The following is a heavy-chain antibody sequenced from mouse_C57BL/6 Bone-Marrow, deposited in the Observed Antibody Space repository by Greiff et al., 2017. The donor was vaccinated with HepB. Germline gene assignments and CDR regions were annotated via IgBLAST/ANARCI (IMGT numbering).Heavy chain of an antibody. D-gene: IGHD1-1*01. CDR3: ASYYGSSSYFDV. CDR2: IHPNSGST. J-gene: IGHJ1*03. CDR1: GYTFTSYW. Sequence: VQLQQPGAELVKPGASVKLSCEASGYTFTSYWMHWVKQRPGQGLEWIGMIHPNSGSTNYNEKFKSKATLTVDKSSSTAYMQLSSLTSEDSAVYYCASYYGSSSYFDVWGTGTTVTVSS. V-gene: IGHV1-64*01.